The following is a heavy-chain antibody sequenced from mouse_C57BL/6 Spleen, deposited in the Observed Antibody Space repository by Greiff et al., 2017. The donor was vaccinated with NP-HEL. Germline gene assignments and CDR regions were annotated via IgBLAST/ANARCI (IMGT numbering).Heavy chain of an antibody. V-gene: IGHV7-1*01. CDR1: GFTFSDFY. CDR2: SRNKANDYTT. D-gene: IGHD4-1*01. CDR3: ARGELGYFDY. J-gene: IGHJ2*01. Sequence: EVQGVESGGGLVQSGRSLRLSCATSGFTFSDFYMEWVRQAPGKGLEWIAASRNKANDYTTDYSASVKGRFIVSRDTSQSILYLQMNALRAEDTAIYYCARGELGYFDYWGQGTTLTVSS.